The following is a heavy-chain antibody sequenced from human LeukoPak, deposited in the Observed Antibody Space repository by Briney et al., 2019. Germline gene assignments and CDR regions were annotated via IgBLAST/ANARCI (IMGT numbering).Heavy chain of an antibody. CDR2: IYTSGSA. CDR1: GGSISSYY. CDR3: AVRGIVVVPAAPKTDYYYMDV. V-gene: IGHV4-4*07. J-gene: IGHJ6*03. D-gene: IGHD2-2*01. Sequence: SETLSLTCTVSGGSISSYYWSWIRQPAGKGLEWIGRIYTSGSANYNPSLKSRVTMSVDTSKNQFSLKLSSVTAADTAVYYCAVRGIVVVPAAPKTDYYYMDVWGKGTTVTVSS.